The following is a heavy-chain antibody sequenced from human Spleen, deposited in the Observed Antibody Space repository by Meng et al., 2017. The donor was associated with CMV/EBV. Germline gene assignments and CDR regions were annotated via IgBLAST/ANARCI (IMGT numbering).Heavy chain of an antibody. CDR3: ARIAAGAQYNWLDP. J-gene: IGHJ5*02. CDR2: IYSSGST. V-gene: IGHV3-53*01. Sequence: CAASGLIVSGNYMTWVRQAPGKGLECVSVIYSSGSTYYADSVRGRFTISRDNSKNRMYLQLNSLRTEDTAVYYCARIAAGAQYNWLDPWGQGTLVTVSS. CDR1: GLIVSGNY. D-gene: IGHD6-13*01.